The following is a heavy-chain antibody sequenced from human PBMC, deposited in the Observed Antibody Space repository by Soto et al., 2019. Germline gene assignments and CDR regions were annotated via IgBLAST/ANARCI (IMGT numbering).Heavy chain of an antibody. D-gene: IGHD2-2*01. CDR1: GGTFGSYA. V-gene: IGHV1-69*13. CDR2: IIPIPGTA. CDR3: ARSQGSSTSLEIYYYYYYGMDV. J-gene: IGHJ6*02. Sequence: SVKVSCTASGGTFGSYAISWVRQAPGQGLEWMGGIIPIPGTANYAQKFQGRVTIAADESTSTAYMELSSLRSEDTAVYYCARSQGSSTSLEIYYYYYYGMDVWGQGTTVTVSS.